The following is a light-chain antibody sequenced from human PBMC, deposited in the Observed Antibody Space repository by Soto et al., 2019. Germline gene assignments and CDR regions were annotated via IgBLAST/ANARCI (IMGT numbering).Light chain of an antibody. CDR3: NSYTTTSSWV. J-gene: IGLJ3*02. V-gene: IGLV2-14*01. CDR1: SSDVGGYNY. CDR2: EVT. Sequence: QSALTQPAAVSGSPGQSITISCTGTSSDVGGYNYVSWYRQHPGKAPKLIIYEVTNRPSGVSNRFSGSKSGNTASLTISGLQAEDEADYYCNSYTTTSSWVFGGGTKLTVL.